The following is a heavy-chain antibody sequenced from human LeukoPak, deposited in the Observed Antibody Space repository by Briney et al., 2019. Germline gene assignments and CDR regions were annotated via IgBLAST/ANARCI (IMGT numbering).Heavy chain of an antibody. J-gene: IGHJ4*02. CDR1: GFTFSSYW. CDR2: IKQDGSEK. Sequence: GGSLRLSCAASGFTFSSYWMIWVRQAPGKGLEWVANIKQDGSEKYYVDSVKGRFTISRDNAKNSLYLQMNSLRAEDTAVYYCASGVRGVILLDYWGQGTLVTVSS. D-gene: IGHD3-10*01. V-gene: IGHV3-7*03. CDR3: ASGVRGVILLDY.